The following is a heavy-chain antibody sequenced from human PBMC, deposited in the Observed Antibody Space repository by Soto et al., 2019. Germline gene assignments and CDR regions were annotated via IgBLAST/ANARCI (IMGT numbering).Heavy chain of an antibody. CDR1: GFTFSSYW. V-gene: IGHV3-7*01. Sequence: EVQLVESGGGLVQPGGSLRLSCAASGFTFSSYWMSWVRQAPGKGLEWVANINQDGSETHFVDSVKGRFTFSSDNPKNSLYLQMNSLRAEDTAVYYCARANWALDYWGQGTLVTVSS. J-gene: IGHJ4*02. CDR2: INQDGSET. D-gene: IGHD7-27*01. CDR3: ARANWALDY.